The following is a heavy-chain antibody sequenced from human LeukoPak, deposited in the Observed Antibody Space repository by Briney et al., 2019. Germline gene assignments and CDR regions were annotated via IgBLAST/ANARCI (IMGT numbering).Heavy chain of an antibody. Sequence: PSETLSLTCTVSGYSISSGYFWGWIRQPPGKGLEWIGAIYNSGSTYYNPSLKSRVTISVDTSKNQFSLKLSSVTAADTAVYYCARAPVRGVIRARLSWFDPWGQGTLVTVSS. CDR2: IYNSGST. D-gene: IGHD3-10*01. CDR1: GYSISSGYF. V-gene: IGHV4-38-2*02. J-gene: IGHJ5*02. CDR3: ARAPVRGVIRARLSWFDP.